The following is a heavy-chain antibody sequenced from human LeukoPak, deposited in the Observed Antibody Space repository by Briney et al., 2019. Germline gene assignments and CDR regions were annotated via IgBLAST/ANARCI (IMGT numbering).Heavy chain of an antibody. Sequence: PGGSLRLSCAASGFTFSSYSMNWVRQAPGKGLEWVSSISSSSSYIYYADSVKGRFTISRDNAKNSLYLQMNSLRAEDTAVYYCARATYCSSTSYYKGSAFDIWGQGTMVTVSS. CDR1: GFTFSSYS. V-gene: IGHV3-21*01. D-gene: IGHD2-2*02. CDR3: ARATYCSSTSYYKGSAFDI. J-gene: IGHJ3*02. CDR2: ISSSSSYI.